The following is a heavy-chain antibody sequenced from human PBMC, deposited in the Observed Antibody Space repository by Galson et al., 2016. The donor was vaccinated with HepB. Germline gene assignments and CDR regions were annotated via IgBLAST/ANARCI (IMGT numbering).Heavy chain of an antibody. D-gene: IGHD6-19*01. CDR1: GFSFSDFW. J-gene: IGHJ6*04. CDR2: INEDGSEK. V-gene: IGHV3-7*03. Sequence: SLRLSCAVSGFSFSDFWMAWVRQAPGKGLEWVANINEDGSEKSSVDSMKGRFTISRDNAKNSMYLQMNTLRAEDTAVYYCASECRGWCKVGGDTTYKHELDLWGEGTMVTVSS. CDR3: ASECRGWCKVGGDTTYKHELDL.